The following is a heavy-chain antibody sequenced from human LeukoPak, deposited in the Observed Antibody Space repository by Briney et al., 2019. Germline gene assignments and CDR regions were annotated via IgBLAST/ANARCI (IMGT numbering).Heavy chain of an antibody. Sequence: SVKVSCKASGGTFSRYATSWVRQAPGQGLEWMGGIIPIFGTANYAQKFQGRVTITTDESTSTAYMELSSLRSEDTAVYYCARDKSIAARPGPMDVWGKGTTVTVSS. J-gene: IGHJ6*03. V-gene: IGHV1-69*05. CDR2: IIPIFGTA. D-gene: IGHD6-6*01. CDR3: ARDKSIAARPGPMDV. CDR1: GGTFSRYA.